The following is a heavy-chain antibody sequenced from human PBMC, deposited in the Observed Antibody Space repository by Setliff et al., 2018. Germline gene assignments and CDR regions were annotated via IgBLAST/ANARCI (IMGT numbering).Heavy chain of an antibody. J-gene: IGHJ1*01. CDR3: ARGGRYSSSWYFTEYFQD. V-gene: IGHV4-34*01. CDR2: INHSGST. CDR1: GGSFSGYY. Sequence: SLTCAVYGGSFSGYYWSWIRQPPGKGLEWIGEINHSGSTNYNPSLKSRVTISVDTSKNQISLKLSSVTAADTAVYYCARGGRYSSSWYFTEYFQDWGQGTLVTVSS. D-gene: IGHD6-13*01.